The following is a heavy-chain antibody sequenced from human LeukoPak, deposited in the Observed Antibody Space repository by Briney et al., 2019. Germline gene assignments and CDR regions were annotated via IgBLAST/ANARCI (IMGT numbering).Heavy chain of an antibody. J-gene: IGHJ4*02. V-gene: IGHV3-48*02. Sequence: RGGSLRLSCAASGFTFSTHYMMWVRQAPGKGLEWISYISTSSTTTYYADSVKGRSTISRDNAKNSLYLQMNSLRDEDTAVYYCARGWGTPDYWGQGTLVTVSS. D-gene: IGHD3-16*01. CDR3: ARGWGTPDY. CDR1: GFTFSTHY. CDR2: ISTSSTTT.